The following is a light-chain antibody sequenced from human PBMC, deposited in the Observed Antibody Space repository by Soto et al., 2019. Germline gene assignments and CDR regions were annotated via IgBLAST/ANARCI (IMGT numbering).Light chain of an antibody. CDR3: LQTNSTPT. V-gene: IGKV1-39*01. CDR1: QSISAF. J-gene: IGKJ3*01. Sequence: DIQMTQSPSSLSASVGDRVTITCRASQSISAFLSWYQQRPGRAPQLLIYAISSLQSGVPSSISGSCSGTFFLLTISRLQHEYFATYYCLQTNSTPTFGPGTKVDIK. CDR2: AIS.